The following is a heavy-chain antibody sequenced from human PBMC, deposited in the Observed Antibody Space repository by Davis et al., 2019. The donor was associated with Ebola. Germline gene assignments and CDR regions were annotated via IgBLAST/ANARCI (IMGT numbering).Heavy chain of an antibody. Sequence: GESLKISCKGSGYSFTSYWIGWVRQMPGKGLEWMGIIYPGDSDTRYSPSFQGQVTISADKSISTAYLQWSSLKASDTAMYYCARLEVADHYYYYYMDVWGKGTTVTVSS. V-gene: IGHV5-51*01. CDR1: GYSFTSYW. CDR3: ARLEVADHYYYYYMDV. J-gene: IGHJ6*03. CDR2: IYPGDSDT. D-gene: IGHD6-19*01.